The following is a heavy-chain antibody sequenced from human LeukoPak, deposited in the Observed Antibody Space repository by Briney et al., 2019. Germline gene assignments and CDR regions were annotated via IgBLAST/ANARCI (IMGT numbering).Heavy chain of an antibody. V-gene: IGHV3-23*01. CDR3: AKDPPLGDFWSGYYNHY. CDR2: ISGSGGST. CDR1: GFTFSSYA. Sequence: QPGGSLRLSCAASGFTFSSYAMSWVRQAPGKGLEWVSAISGSGGSTYYADSVKGRFTISRDNSKNTLYLQMNGLRAEDTAVYYCAKDPPLGDFWSGYYNHYWGQGTLVTVSS. J-gene: IGHJ4*02. D-gene: IGHD3-3*01.